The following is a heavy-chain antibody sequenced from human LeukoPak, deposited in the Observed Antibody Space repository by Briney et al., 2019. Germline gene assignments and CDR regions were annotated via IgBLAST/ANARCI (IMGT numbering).Heavy chain of an antibody. J-gene: IGHJ4*02. D-gene: IGHD2-8*02. V-gene: IGHV4-59*01. CDR2: IYYTGST. CDR1: GDSISGYF. CDR3: ARYYCPGGICLGFHY. Sequence: SETLSLTCTVSGDSISGYFWSWVRQPPGKGLEWIGYIYYTGSTNYNPSLTSRFTISVDTSKNQFSLKLTSMTAADTAVYFCARYYCPGGICLGFHYWGQGALGTVSS.